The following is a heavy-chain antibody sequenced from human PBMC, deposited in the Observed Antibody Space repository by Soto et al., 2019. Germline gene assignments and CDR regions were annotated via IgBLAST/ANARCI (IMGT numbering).Heavy chain of an antibody. CDR3: VLGYCAGGHWCYLDF. CDR1: GTTFSDFG. CDR2: ISNDGNDE. V-gene: IGHV3-30*03. J-gene: IGHJ4*02. Sequence: QVQLVESGGGVVRPGRSLRLSCAASGTTFSDFGMHWVRQAPGKGPEWVAAISNDGNDEYYADAVKGRFTVSRDNSKYKLYLQLNSLRPEDTAVFFCVLGYCAGGHWCYLDFWGPGTLVTVSP. D-gene: IGHD2-8*02.